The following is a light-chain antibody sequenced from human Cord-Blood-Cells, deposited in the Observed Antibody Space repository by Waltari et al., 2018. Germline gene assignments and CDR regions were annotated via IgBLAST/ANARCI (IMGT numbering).Light chain of an antibody. CDR2: KAS. CDR3: QQYNSYNT. J-gene: IGKJ2*01. V-gene: IGKV1-5*03. Sequence: DIQMTQSPSTLSASVGDRVTITCRASQSISSWLAWYQQKPGKAPKLLIYKASSLESGVPSRFSGSGSGTEFTLTISSLQPDYFATYYCQQYNSYNTFGQGTKLEIK. CDR1: QSISSW.